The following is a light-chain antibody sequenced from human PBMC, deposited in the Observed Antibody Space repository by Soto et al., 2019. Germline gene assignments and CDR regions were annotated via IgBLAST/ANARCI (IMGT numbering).Light chain of an antibody. V-gene: IGKV3-20*01. Sequence: EIVLTQSPGTLSLSPGERATLSCRASQSVSSSYLAWYQQKPGQAPRLLIYATSNRATGIPDRFSGSGSGADFTLTISILEPEDFAVYYCQQYGNSPVFTFGPGTKVDIK. CDR2: ATS. CDR3: QQYGNSPVFT. J-gene: IGKJ3*01. CDR1: QSVSSSY.